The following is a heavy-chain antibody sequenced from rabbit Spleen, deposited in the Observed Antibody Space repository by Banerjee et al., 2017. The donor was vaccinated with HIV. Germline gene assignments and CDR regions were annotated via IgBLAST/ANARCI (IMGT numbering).Heavy chain of an antibody. CDR2: INTVTGKT. J-gene: IGHJ4*01. CDR3: ARDLVAVIGWNFDL. CDR1: GVSFSDKDV. Sequence: EQLEESGGGLVKPEGSLTLTCKASGVSFSDKDVMGWVRQAPGKGLEWIACINTVTGKTVYASWAKGRIIMSRTSSTTVTLQMTSLTAADTATYFCARDLVAVIGWNFDLWGPGTLVTVS. D-gene: IGHD1-1*01. V-gene: IGHV1S45*01.